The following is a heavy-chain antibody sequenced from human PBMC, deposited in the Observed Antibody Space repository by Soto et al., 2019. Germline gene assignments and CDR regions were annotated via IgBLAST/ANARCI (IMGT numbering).Heavy chain of an antibody. CDR3: ARDSSGWYTY. Sequence: QVQLQESGPGLVKPSETLSLTCTVSGASITTYYWSWIRQAPGKGLEWIGNMYHSGLTDYNISLRSRVTISMDTSKNQFSLNLRSVTAADTAVYYCARDSSGWYTYWGPGTLVTVSS. J-gene: IGHJ4*02. D-gene: IGHD6-19*01. V-gene: IGHV4-59*01. CDR2: MYHSGLT. CDR1: GASITTYY.